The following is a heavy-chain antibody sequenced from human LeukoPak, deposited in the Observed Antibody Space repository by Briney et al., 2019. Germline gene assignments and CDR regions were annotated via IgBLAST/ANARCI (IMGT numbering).Heavy chain of an antibody. CDR2: IGIKVNNYET. CDR3: TREFYGDLTY. D-gene: IGHD4-17*01. J-gene: IGHJ4*02. CDR1: EFTFSSSP. Sequence: GGSLRLSCAASEFTFSSSPIYWVRQASGKGLEWVGHIGIKVNNYETAYAASVQGRFTISRDDSKNTAYLQMSSLKIDDTAVYYCTREFYGDLTYWGQGTLVTVSS. V-gene: IGHV3-73*01.